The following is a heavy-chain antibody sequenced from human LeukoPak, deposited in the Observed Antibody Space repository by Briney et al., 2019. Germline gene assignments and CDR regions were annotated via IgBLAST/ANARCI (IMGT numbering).Heavy chain of an antibody. V-gene: IGHV1-8*01. CDR3: ARDAVLLWFGESHANYYYMDI. D-gene: IGHD3-10*01. CDR2: MNPNSGNT. J-gene: IGHJ6*03. Sequence: ASVKVSCKASGYTFTSYDINWVRQATGQGLGWMGWMNPNSGNTGYAQKFQGRVTMTRNTSISTAYMELSSLRSEDTAVYYCARDAVLLWFGESHANYYYMDIWGKGTTVTVSS. CDR1: GYTFTSYD.